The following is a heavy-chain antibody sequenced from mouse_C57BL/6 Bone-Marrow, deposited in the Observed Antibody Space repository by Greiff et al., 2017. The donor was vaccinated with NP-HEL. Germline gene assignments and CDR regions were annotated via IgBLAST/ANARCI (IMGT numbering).Heavy chain of an antibody. J-gene: IGHJ3*01. CDR2: ISSGGSYT. V-gene: IGHV5-6*02. Sequence: DVMLVESGGDLVKPGGSLKLSCAASGFTFSSYGMSWVRQTPDKRLEWVATISSGGSYTYYPDSVKGRFTISRDNAKNTLYLQMSSLKSEDTAMYYCARQVLGGLRFAYWGQGTLVTVSA. CDR3: ARQVLGGLRFAY. CDR1: GFTFSSYG. D-gene: IGHD2-13*01.